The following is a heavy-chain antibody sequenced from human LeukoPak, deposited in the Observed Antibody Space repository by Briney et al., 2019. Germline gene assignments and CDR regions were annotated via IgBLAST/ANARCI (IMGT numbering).Heavy chain of an antibody. Sequence: GGSQRLSCAASGFTFSSYSMNWVRQAPGKGLEWVSSISSSSSYIYYADSVKGRFTISRDNAKNSLYLQMNSLRAEDTAVYYCARLVSSSGRGGLHFDYWGQGTLVTVSS. J-gene: IGHJ4*02. CDR2: ISSSSSYI. V-gene: IGHV3-21*01. CDR3: ARLVSSSGRGGLHFDY. CDR1: GFTFSSYS. D-gene: IGHD6-13*01.